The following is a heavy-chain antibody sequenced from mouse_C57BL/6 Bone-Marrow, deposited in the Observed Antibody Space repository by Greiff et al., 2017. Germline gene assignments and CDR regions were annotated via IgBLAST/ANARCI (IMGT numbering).Heavy chain of an antibody. Sequence: VKLQQSGPGLVQPSPSLSISCTVSGFSLTSYGVHWVRQSPGKGLEWLGVIWSGGSTDYHAAFISRLTISKDNSTSQVFFKMNSLQADDTAIYYCARGYYGSRYYAMDYWGQGTSVTVSS. V-gene: IGHV2-2*01. D-gene: IGHD1-1*01. CDR1: GFSLTSYG. J-gene: IGHJ4*01. CDR2: IWSGGST. CDR3: ARGYYGSRYYAMDY.